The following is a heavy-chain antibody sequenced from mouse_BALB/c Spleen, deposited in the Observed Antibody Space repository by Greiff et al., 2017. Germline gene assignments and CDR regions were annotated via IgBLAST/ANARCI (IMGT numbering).Heavy chain of an antibody. CDR1: GYTFTSYW. CDR2: INPSTGYT. CDR3: ARGGPMDY. V-gene: IGHV1-4*01. Sequence: VQLQQSGAELVRPGASVKMSCKASGYTFTSYWMHWVKQRPGQGLEWIGYINPSTGYTEYNQKFKDKATLTADKSSSTAYMQLSSLTSEDSAVYYCARGGPMDYWGQGTSVTVSS. J-gene: IGHJ4*01.